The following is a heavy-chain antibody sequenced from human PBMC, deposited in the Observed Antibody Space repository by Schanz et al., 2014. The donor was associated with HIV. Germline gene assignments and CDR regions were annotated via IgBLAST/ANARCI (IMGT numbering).Heavy chain of an antibody. D-gene: IGHD3-10*01. CDR2: IWYDGSHT. V-gene: IGHV3-33*01. CDR1: GFTFSSYG. CDR3: ARGSGPYYYYYGMDV. Sequence: QVQLLESGGGVVQPGRSLRLSCAASGFTFSSYGMHWVRQAQGKGPEWVAVIWYDGSHTYYADSVKGRFTISRDNSKSTLYLQMNSLRAEDTAVYYCARGSGPYYYYYGMDVWGQGTTVTVSS. J-gene: IGHJ6*02.